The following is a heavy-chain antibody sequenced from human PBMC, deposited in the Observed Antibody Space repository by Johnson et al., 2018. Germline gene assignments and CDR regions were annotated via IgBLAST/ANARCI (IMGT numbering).Heavy chain of an antibody. CDR2: ISYDGSNK. CDR1: GFTFSSYG. J-gene: IGHJ3*02. V-gene: IGHV3-30*03. Sequence: VQLVESGGGVVQPGRSLRLSCAASGFTFSSYGMHWVRQAPGKGLEWVAVISYDGSNKYYADSVKGRFTISRDNSKNTLDLQMNSLRTEDTAVYYCARDASDAFDIWGQGTMVTVSS. CDR3: ARDASDAFDI.